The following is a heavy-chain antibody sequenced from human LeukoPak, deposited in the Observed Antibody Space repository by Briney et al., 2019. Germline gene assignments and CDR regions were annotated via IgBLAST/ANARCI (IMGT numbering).Heavy chain of an antibody. V-gene: IGHV4-39*01. CDR3: ARQGYCSTTSCYRWFDP. CDR1: GGSISSSSHY. Sequence: SETLSLTCTVSGGSISSSSHYWGWIRQPPGKGLEWIGSINYSGIAYHNPSLRSRVTISVDTSKNHFSLKVSSVTAADTAVYYCARQGYCSTTSCYRWFDPWGQGTLVIVSS. J-gene: IGHJ5*02. D-gene: IGHD2-2*01. CDR2: INYSGIA.